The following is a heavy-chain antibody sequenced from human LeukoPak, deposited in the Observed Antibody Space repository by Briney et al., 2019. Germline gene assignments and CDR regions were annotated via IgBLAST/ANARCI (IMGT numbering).Heavy chain of an antibody. D-gene: IGHD3-10*01. Sequence: GGSLRHSCAASGFTFSSYSMNWVRQAPGKGLEWVSSISSSNYIYYADSVKGRFIISRDNAKNSLYLQMNSLRAEDTAVYYCARVPGDYWGQGTLVTVSS. CDR2: ISSSNYI. V-gene: IGHV3-21*01. CDR3: ARVPGDY. CDR1: GFTFSSYS. J-gene: IGHJ4*02.